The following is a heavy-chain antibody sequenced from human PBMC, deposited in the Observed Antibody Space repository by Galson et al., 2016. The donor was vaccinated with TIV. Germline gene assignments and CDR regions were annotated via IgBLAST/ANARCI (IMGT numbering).Heavy chain of an antibody. V-gene: IGHV3-23*01. CDR1: GFTFNKYA. D-gene: IGHD3-10*01. Sequence: SLRLSCAASGFTFNKYAMSWVRQAPGKGLDWVSAISSIGNTTYYADSGKGRFIISRDNSKNTVHLQMNSLRAEDTAVDYCATFGVATGFGYGGQGTLVTVSS. CDR2: ISSIGNTT. CDR3: ATFGVATGFGY. J-gene: IGHJ4*02.